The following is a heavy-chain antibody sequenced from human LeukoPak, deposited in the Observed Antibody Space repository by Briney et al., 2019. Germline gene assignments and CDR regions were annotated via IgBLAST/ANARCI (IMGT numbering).Heavy chain of an antibody. CDR1: GFAFNTYG. CDR2: DSFNGRVQ. Sequence: GGSLRLSCAASGFAFNTYGMQWVRQAPGMGLEWVAVDSFNGRVQYYADSVKGRFTISRDNSKNTLDLQMNSLRAEDTAVYYCARVQGPWSGLGYPYYFDYWGQGTLVTVSS. D-gene: IGHD3-3*01. CDR3: ARVQGPWSGLGYPYYFDY. V-gene: IGHV3-30*12. J-gene: IGHJ4*02.